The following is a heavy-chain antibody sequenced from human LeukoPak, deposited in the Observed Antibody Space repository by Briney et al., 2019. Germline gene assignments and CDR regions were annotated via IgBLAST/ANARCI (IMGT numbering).Heavy chain of an antibody. CDR2: ISGSGGST. CDR3: ARSLVTIFGVVSPYYYYGMDV. D-gene: IGHD3-3*01. CDR1: GFTFSSYA. V-gene: IGHV3-23*01. Sequence: GRSLRLSCAASGFTFSSYAMSWVRQAPGKGLEWVSAISGSGGSTYYADSVKGRFTISRDNSKNTLYLQMNSLRAEDTAVYYCARSLVTIFGVVSPYYYYGMDVWGQGTTVTVSS. J-gene: IGHJ6*02.